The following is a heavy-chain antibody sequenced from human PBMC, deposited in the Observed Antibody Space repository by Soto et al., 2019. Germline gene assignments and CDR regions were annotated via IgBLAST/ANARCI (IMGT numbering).Heavy chain of an antibody. CDR2: IYYSGST. CDR1: GGSISSYY. CDR3: ARRRPHCSGGSCYHTIDY. V-gene: IGHV4-59*01. Sequence: SETLSLTCTVSGGSISSYYWSWIRQPPGKGLEWIGYIYYSGSTNYNPSLKSRVTISVDTSKNQFSLKLSSVTAADTAVYYCARRRPHCSGGSCYHTIDYWGQGTLVTVSS. D-gene: IGHD2-15*01. J-gene: IGHJ4*02.